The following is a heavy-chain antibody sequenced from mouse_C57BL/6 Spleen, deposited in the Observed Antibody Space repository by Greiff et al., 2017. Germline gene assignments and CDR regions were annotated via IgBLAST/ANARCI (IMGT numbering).Heavy chain of an antibody. J-gene: IGHJ2*01. Sequence: EVQVVESGGGLVKPGGSLKLSCAASGFTFSSYAMSWVRQTPEKRLEWVATISDGGSYTYYPDNVKGRYTISRDNAKNNLYLQMSNLKSEDTAMYYCARDREIDYFDYWGQGTTLTVSS. V-gene: IGHV5-4*01. CDR3: ARDREIDYFDY. CDR1: GFTFSSYA. CDR2: ISDGGSYT.